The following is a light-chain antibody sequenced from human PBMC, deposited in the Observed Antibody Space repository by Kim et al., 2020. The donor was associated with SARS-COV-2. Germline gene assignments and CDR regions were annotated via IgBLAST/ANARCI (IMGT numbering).Light chain of an antibody. Sequence: IVLTQSPDFQSVAPKEKVTITCRASESVGNNLHWFQQRADQSPKLLIKYTSQSISGVPSRFSGSGAGTDFTLTINSLEAGDAAVYYCHQSGTLPYSFGQGTKLEI. V-gene: IGKV6D-21*02. CDR2: YTS. CDR3: HQSGTLPYS. CDR1: ESVGNN. J-gene: IGKJ2*03.